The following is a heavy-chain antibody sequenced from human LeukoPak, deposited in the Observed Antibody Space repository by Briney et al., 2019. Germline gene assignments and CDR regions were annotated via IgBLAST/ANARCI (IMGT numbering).Heavy chain of an antibody. V-gene: IGHV4-30-2*01. CDR2: IYHSGST. CDR1: GGSISSGGYY. Sequence: PSETLSLTCTVSGGSISSGGYYWSWIRRPPGKGLEWIGYIYHSGSTYYNPSLKSRVTISVDRSKNQFSLKLSSVTAADTAVYYCARDIVVVPAAMEGLHYYYYYYMDVWGKGTTVTVSS. CDR3: ARDIVVVPAAMEGLHYYYYYYMDV. D-gene: IGHD2-2*01. J-gene: IGHJ6*03.